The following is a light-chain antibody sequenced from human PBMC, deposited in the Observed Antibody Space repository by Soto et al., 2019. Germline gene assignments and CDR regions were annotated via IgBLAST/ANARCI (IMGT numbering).Light chain of an antibody. CDR3: CSYAGGRV. CDR1: SSDVGSYNL. Sequence: ALTQPASVSGSPGQSITISCTGTSSDVGSYNLVSWYQQHPGKAPKLMIYDVNKRPSGVSNRFSGSKSGNTASLTISGLQAEDEADYYCCSYAGGRVFGGGTKLTVL. J-gene: IGLJ3*02. V-gene: IGLV2-23*02. CDR2: DVN.